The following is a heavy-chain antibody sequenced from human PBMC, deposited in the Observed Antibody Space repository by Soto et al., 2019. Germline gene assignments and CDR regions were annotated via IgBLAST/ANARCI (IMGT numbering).Heavy chain of an antibody. D-gene: IGHD1-7*01. CDR3: AREQGRRPGGGGTEPLDI. CDR1: GYSFTSQY. CDR2: INPNGGST. V-gene: IGHV1-46*01. Sequence: QVQLVQSGAEVKKPGASVKISCKASGYSFTSQYVHWVRQAPGQGLEWMGIINPNGGSTTYAQRVQGKNTMDRDTAPGPGDKDAGSPTAGDRGVLCCAREQGRRPGGGGTEPLDIWGQGTLVTVAP. J-gene: IGHJ3*02.